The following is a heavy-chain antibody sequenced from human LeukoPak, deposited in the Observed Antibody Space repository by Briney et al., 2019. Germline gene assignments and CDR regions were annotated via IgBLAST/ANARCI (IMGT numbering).Heavy chain of an antibody. CDR3: ASSPLIPSGWLGFDS. V-gene: IGHV4-59*01. CDR1: GGSISSYY. CDR2: IYYSGST. Sequence: SETLSLTCTVSGGSISSYYWSWIRQPPGKGLEWIGYIYYSGSTNDNPSLKSRVTISIDTSKNQFSLKLSSVTAADTAVYYCASSPLIPSGWLGFDSWGQGTLVTVSS. D-gene: IGHD6-19*01. J-gene: IGHJ4*02.